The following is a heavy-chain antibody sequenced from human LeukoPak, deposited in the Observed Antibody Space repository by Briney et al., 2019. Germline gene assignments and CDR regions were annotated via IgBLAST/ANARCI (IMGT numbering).Heavy chain of an antibody. Sequence: SGTLSLTCAVSGGSISSSNWWSWVRQPPGKGLEWIGEIYHSGSTNYNPSLKSRVTISVDTSKNQFSLKLSSVTAADTAVYYCARLGYCSSTSCPNFDIWGQGTMVTVSS. CDR2: IYHSGST. CDR1: GGSISSSNW. D-gene: IGHD2-2*01. CDR3: ARLGYCSSTSCPNFDI. J-gene: IGHJ3*02. V-gene: IGHV4-4*02.